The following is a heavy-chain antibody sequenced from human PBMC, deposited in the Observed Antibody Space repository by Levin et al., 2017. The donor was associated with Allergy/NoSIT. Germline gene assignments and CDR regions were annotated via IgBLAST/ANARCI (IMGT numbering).Heavy chain of an antibody. CDR1: GYTFTSYW. CDR3: ARLRTAGLGYSGYDLGY. V-gene: IGHV5-51*01. J-gene: IGHJ4*02. CDR2: IYPGDSDT. Sequence: GESLKISCKGYGYTFTSYWIGWVRQMPGKGLEWMGIIYPGDSDTRYSPSFQGQVTISADRSISTAYLQWSSLKASDTAMYYCARLRTAGLGYSGYDLGYWGQGTLVTVSS. D-gene: IGHD5-12*01.